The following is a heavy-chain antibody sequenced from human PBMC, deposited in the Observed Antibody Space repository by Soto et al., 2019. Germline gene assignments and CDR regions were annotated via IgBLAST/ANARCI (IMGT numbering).Heavy chain of an antibody. Sequence: GGSLRLSCAASGFTFSSYAMNWVRQAPGKGLEWVSCISASGVNTYYADSVKGRFTISRDNSRNTLYLQMNSLGADDTALYYCAKEARAERELLHFDYWGLGTLVTVSS. CDR1: GFTFSSYA. CDR2: ISASGVNT. CDR3: AKEARAERELLHFDY. V-gene: IGHV3-23*01. J-gene: IGHJ4*02. D-gene: IGHD1-26*01.